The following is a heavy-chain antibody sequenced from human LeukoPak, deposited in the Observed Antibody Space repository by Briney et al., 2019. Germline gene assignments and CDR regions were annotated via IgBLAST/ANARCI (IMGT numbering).Heavy chain of an antibody. V-gene: IGHV4-59*01. Sequence: SETLSLTCAVYGGSFSGYYWSWIRQPPGKGLEWSGYIFYSGSTNYNPSLKSRVTISVDTSKNQFSLKLSSVTAADTAVYFCARVYYGRSYNYWYFDLWGRGTLVTVSS. CDR1: GGSFSGYY. D-gene: IGHD3-10*01. CDR3: ARVYYGRSYNYWYFDL. CDR2: IFYSGST. J-gene: IGHJ2*01.